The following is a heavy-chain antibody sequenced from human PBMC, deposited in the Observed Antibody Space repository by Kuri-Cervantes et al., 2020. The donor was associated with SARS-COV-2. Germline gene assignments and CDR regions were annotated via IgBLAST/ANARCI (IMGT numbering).Heavy chain of an antibody. CDR3: AREEGIQPLDY. J-gene: IGHJ4*02. CDR1: GFTFSSYS. V-gene: IGHV3-21*01. Sequence: GESLKISCAASGFTFSSYSMNWVRQAPGKGLEWVSSISSSSSYIYYADSVKGRFTISRDNSKNTLYLQMNSLRAEDTAVYYCAREEGIQPLDYWGQGTLVTVSS. CDR2: ISSSSSYI. D-gene: IGHD5-18*01.